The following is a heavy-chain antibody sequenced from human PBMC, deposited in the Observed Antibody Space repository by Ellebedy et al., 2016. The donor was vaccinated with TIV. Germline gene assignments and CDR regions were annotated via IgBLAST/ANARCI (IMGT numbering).Heavy chain of an antibody. Sequence: MPSETLSLTCTVSAGSIRTYYCTLIRYPPGTGLEWTGHMYYSGSSNYNPSLKSRVTMSIDTSKNQFSLKMSSVTAADTAVYYCAASESADSDYWGPGTLVTVSS. J-gene: IGHJ4*02. CDR2: MYYSGSS. CDR1: AGSIRTYY. CDR3: AASESADSDY. V-gene: IGHV4-59*01. D-gene: IGHD2-2*01.